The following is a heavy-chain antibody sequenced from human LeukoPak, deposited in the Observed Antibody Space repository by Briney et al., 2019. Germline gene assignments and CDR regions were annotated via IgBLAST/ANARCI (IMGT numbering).Heavy chain of an antibody. CDR2: IYYSGST. CDR1: GGSISSGGYY. V-gene: IGHV4-31*03. Sequence: PQTLSLTCTVSGGSISSGGYYWSWIRQHPGKGLEWIGYIYYSGSTYYNPSLKSRVTISVDTSKNQFSLKLSSVTAADTAVYYCAKTSSTVTTNFDYWGQGTLVTVSS. CDR3: AKTSSTVTTNFDY. J-gene: IGHJ4*02. D-gene: IGHD4-17*01.